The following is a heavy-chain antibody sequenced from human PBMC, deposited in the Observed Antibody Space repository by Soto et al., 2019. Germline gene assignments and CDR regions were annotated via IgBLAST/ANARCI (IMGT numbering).Heavy chain of an antibody. D-gene: IGHD1-26*01. CDR1: GYSFTSHY. CDR3: ARVQEVGNLHYGMDV. Sequence: QVQLVQSGAEVKKPGASVKVSCRAFGYSFTSHYLHWVRQAPGQGLEWMGIIDPSTGSTSYIQKFQGRVTLTGDTSTSAVYMELSSLRFEDTAVYYCARVQEVGNLHYGMDVWGQGTTVTVSS. J-gene: IGHJ6*02. CDR2: IDPSTGST. V-gene: IGHV1-46*01.